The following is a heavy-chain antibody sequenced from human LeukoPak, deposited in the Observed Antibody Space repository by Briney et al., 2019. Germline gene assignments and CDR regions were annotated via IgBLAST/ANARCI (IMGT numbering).Heavy chain of an antibody. CDR1: GFTFSSYS. D-gene: IGHD1-26*01. CDR2: ISSSSSYI. V-gene: IGHV3-21*01. Sequence: GGSLRLSCAASGFTFSSYSMNWVRQAPGKGLEWVSSISSSSSYIYYADSVKGRFAISRDNAKNSLYLQMNSLRAEDTAVYYCARDRGAGFDYWGQGTLVTVSS. J-gene: IGHJ4*02. CDR3: ARDRGAGFDY.